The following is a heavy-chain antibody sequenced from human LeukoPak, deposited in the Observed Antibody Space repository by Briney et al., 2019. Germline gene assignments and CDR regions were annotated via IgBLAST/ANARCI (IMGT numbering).Heavy chain of an antibody. D-gene: IGHD5-12*01. V-gene: IGHV3-23*01. CDR3: AKDRAGYSGARGFDD. CDR2: VSGSGGST. J-gene: IGHJ4*02. Sequence: GGSLRLSCAASGFTFSNYAMNWVRQAPGKGLEWVSGVSGSGGSTFYADSVKGRITISRDNSKNTLYLQMSSLRAEDTAVYHCAKDRAGYSGARGFDDWGQGTLVTVSS. CDR1: GFTFSNYA.